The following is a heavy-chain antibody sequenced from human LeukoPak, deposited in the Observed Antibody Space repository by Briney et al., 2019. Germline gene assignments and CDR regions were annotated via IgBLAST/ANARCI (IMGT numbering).Heavy chain of an antibody. J-gene: IGHJ4*02. CDR3: ARVRYFNGGYYFDY. CDR2: ISSSSSTI. D-gene: IGHD3-9*01. V-gene: IGHV3-48*04. CDR1: GFTFSSYS. Sequence: GGSLRLSCAASGFTFSSYSMNWVRQAPGKGLEWVSYISSSSSTIYYADSVKGRFTISRDNAKNSLYLQMNSLRAEDTAVYYCARVRYFNGGYYFDYWGQGTLVTVSS.